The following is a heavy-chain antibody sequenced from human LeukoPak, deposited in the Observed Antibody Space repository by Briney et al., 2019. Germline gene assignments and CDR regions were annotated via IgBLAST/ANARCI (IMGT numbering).Heavy chain of an antibody. CDR2: ISSSSSYI. V-gene: IGHV3-21*01. D-gene: IGHD4-17*01. J-gene: IGHJ3*02. CDR1: GFTFSSYS. CDR3: ARDDDYGDYDAFDI. Sequence: GGSLRLSCAASGFTFSSYSMNWVRQAPGKGLEWVSSISSSSSYIYYADSVKGRFTISRDNAKNSLYLQMNSLRAEDTAVYYCARDDDYGDYDAFDIWGQGAMVTVSS.